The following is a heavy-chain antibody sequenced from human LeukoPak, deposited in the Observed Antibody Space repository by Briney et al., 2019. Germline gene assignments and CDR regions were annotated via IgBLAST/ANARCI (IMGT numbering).Heavy chain of an antibody. D-gene: IGHD3-10*01. CDR2: ISYDGGNK. V-gene: IGHV3-30*18. CDR3: AKDAYYGSGSYYIHRGPSGMDV. J-gene: IGHJ6*04. CDR1: GFTFSSYS. Sequence: GGSLRLSCAASGFTFSSYSMNWVRQAPGKGLEWVAVISYDGGNKYYADSVKGRFTISRDNSKNTLYLQMNSLRAEDTAVYYCAKDAYYGSGSYYIHRGPSGMDVWGKGTTVTVSS.